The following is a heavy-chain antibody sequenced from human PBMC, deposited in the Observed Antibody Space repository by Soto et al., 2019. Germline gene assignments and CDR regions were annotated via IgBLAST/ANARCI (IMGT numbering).Heavy chain of an antibody. V-gene: IGHV4-39*01. CDR3: AGITIFGVVIPDV. D-gene: IGHD3-3*01. Sequence: SETLSLTCTVSGGSISSSSYYWGWIRQPPGKRLEWIGSIYYSGSTYYNPSLKSRVTISVDTSKYLFSLKLSSVTAADMAVYYCAGITIFGVVIPDVWGKGTTVTVSS. CDR2: IYYSGST. CDR1: GGSISSSSYY. J-gene: IGHJ6*04.